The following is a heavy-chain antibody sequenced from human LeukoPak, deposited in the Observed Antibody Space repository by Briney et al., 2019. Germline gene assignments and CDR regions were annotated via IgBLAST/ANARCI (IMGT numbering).Heavy chain of an antibody. J-gene: IGHJ4*02. CDR3: ARDLGLDTTMIFFDY. Sequence: ASVKVSCKASGYTFTSFGISWVRQAPGQGPEWMGWISAYNGNVNYVQNFQGRVTMTTDTSTNTAYMELRSLTSDDTAVYYCARDLGLDTTMIFFDYWGQGTVVTVSS. D-gene: IGHD5-18*01. CDR1: GYTFTSFG. CDR2: ISAYNGNV. V-gene: IGHV1-18*01.